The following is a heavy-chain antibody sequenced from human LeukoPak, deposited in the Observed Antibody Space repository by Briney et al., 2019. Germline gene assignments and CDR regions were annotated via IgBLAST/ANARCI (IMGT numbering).Heavy chain of an antibody. D-gene: IGHD3-10*01. CDR2: INPNSGGT. CDR1: GYTLTGYY. J-gene: IGHJ3*02. Sequence: ASVKVSCKASGYTLTGYYMHWVRQAPGQGLEWMGWINPNSGGTNYAQKFQGRVTMTRDTSISTAYMELSRLRSDDTAVYYCARVGLLWFGLDHDAFDIWGQGTMVTVSS. CDR3: ARVGLLWFGLDHDAFDI. V-gene: IGHV1-2*02.